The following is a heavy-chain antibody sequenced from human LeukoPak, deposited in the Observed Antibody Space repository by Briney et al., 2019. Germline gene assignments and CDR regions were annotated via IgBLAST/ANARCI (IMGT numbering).Heavy chain of an antibody. V-gene: IGHV3-33*01. CDR1: GFTFSSYG. D-gene: IGHD6-13*01. J-gene: IGHJ4*02. Sequence: GGSLRFSCAASGFTFSSYGMHWVRQAPGKGLEWVAVIWYDGSNKYYADSVKGRFTISRDNSKNTLYLQMNSLRAEDTAVYYCARELRRGIAAALDYWGQGTLVTVSS. CDR2: IWYDGSNK. CDR3: ARELRRGIAAALDY.